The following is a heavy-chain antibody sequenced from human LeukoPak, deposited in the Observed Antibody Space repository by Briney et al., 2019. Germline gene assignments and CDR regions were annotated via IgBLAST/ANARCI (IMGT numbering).Heavy chain of an antibody. Sequence: SETLSLTCTVSGGSISTYYWSWVRQPVGKGLEWIGYIYYNESTNYNPSVKSRVTISADTSKNQFSLKLRSVTAADTAVYYCARGRWLVNYWGQGTLVTVSS. J-gene: IGHJ4*02. CDR1: GGSISTYY. CDR2: IYYNEST. D-gene: IGHD6-19*01. CDR3: ARGRWLVNY. V-gene: IGHV4-59*01.